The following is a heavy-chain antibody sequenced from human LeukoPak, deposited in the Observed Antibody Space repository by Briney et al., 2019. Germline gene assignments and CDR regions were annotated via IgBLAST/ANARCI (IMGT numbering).Heavy chain of an antibody. V-gene: IGHV3-23*01. CDR2: ISGSGGST. CDR3: AKICGYDYALFDY. J-gene: IGHJ4*02. D-gene: IGHD5-12*01. Sequence: GGSLRLSCAASRFTFSSYAMSWVRQAPGKGLEWVSAISGSGGSTYYADSVKGRFTISRDNSKNTLYLQMNSLRAEDTAVYYCAKICGYDYALFDYWGQGTLVTVSS. CDR1: RFTFSSYA.